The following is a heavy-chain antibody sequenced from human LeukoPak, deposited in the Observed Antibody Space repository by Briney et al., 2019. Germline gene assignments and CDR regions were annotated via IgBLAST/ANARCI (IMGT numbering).Heavy chain of an antibody. D-gene: IGHD1-26*01. J-gene: IGHJ6*04. CDR3: AKDGGSYFSYLGV. CDR2: ISWDGGST. Sequence: RSGGSLRLSCAASGFTFDDYAMHWVRQAPGKGLEWVSLISWDGGSTYYADSVKGRFTISRDDRKNSLYLQMNSLRAEDTALYFCAKDGGSYFSYLGVWGKGTTVTVSS. CDR1: GFTFDDYA. V-gene: IGHV3-43D*03.